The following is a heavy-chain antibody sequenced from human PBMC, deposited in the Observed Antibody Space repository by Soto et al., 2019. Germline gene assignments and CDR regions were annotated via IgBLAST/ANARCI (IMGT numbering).Heavy chain of an antibody. Sequence: QLLESGPGLVKPSETLSLTCTVSGGSISSSSYYWGWIRQPPGKGLEWIGSIYYSGSTYYNPSLKSRVTISVDTSKNQFSLKLSSVTAADTAVYYCARLFAPNGDYAGGYFDYWGQGTLVTVSS. CDR1: GGSISSSSYY. J-gene: IGHJ4*02. V-gene: IGHV4-39*01. D-gene: IGHD4-17*01. CDR3: ARLFAPNGDYAGGYFDY. CDR2: IYYSGST.